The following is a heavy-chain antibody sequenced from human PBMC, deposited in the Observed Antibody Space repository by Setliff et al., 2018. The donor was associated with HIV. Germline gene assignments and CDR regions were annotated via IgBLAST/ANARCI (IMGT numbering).Heavy chain of an antibody. Sequence: PGGSLRLSCAASGFTFSTYEMNWVRQAPGKGLEWVSYITSSGSTIYYADSVKGRFTVSRDNSKNTVYLQMNSLRLEDTALYYCAKADDGAAAGPAPWGQGTLVTVSS. D-gene: IGHD6-13*01. CDR2: ITSSGSTI. J-gene: IGHJ5*02. CDR3: AKADDGAAAGPAP. V-gene: IGHV3-48*03. CDR1: GFTFSTYE.